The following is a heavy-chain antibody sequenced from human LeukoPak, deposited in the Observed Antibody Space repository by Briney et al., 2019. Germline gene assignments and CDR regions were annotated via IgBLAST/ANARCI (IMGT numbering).Heavy chain of an antibody. J-gene: IGHJ3*02. CDR1: GFTFTIYG. CDR2: IRYDGSDK. V-gene: IGHV3-30*02. D-gene: IGHD6-19*01. Sequence: GGSLRLSCTASGFTFTIYGMHWVRQAPGKGLEWVAFIRYDGSDKYYADSVRGRFTISRDNSESTVYLQMNSLRAEDTAVYYCARDLAVARDAFDIWGQGTMVTVSS. CDR3: ARDLAVARDAFDI.